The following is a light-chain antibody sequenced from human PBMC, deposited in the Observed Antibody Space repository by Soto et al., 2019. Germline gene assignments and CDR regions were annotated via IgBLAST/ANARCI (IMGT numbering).Light chain of an antibody. Sequence: QSALTQPPSASGSPGQSVTISCTGTSSDVGGYNYVSWYQQHPGKAPKLMISEVSKRPSGVPDRFSGSKSGNTASLTVSGLQAEAAADYYCSSFAGNNNLVFGGGTKLTVL. V-gene: IGLV2-8*01. CDR2: EVS. CDR3: SSFAGNNNLV. J-gene: IGLJ2*01. CDR1: SSDVGGYNY.